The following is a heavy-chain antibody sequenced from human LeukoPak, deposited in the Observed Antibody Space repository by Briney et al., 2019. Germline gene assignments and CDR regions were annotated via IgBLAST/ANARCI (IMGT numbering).Heavy chain of an antibody. Sequence: PGGSLRLSCAASGFTFDDYAMHWVRQAPGKGLEWVSGISWNSGSIGYADSVKGRFTISRDNAKNSLYLQMSSLGAEDTALYYCAKDSYSYGFNWFDPWGQGTLVTVSS. CDR2: ISWNSGSI. J-gene: IGHJ5*02. CDR3: AKDSYSYGFNWFDP. D-gene: IGHD5-18*01. CDR1: GFTFDDYA. V-gene: IGHV3-9*01.